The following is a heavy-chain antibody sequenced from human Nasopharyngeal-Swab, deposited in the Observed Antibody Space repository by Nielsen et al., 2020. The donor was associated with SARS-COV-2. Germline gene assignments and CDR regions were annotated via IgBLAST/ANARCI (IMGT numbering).Heavy chain of an antibody. J-gene: IGHJ3*02. CDR3: ARDRESGYGDAFDI. CDR2: INPNSGGT. V-gene: IGHV1-2*04. Sequence: ASVKVSCKASGDTFTGYYMHWVRQATGQGREWRGWINPNSGGTNYAQKFQGWVTMTRDTSISTAYMELSRLRPDDTAVYYCARDRESGYGDAFDIWGQGTMVTVSS. CDR1: GDTFTGYY. D-gene: IGHD5-12*01.